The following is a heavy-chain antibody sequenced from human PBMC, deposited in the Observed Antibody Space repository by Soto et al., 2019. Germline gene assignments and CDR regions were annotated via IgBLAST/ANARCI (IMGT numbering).Heavy chain of an antibody. CDR3: ARDTSHYFDH. V-gene: IGHV1-18*01. CDR2: ITPYNGKT. Sequence: ASVKVSCKASGFTFITYGISWVRQAPGQGLEWMGWITPYNGKTNYAQRVQDRVTMTTDTSTGTAYLELRSLRSDDSGVYYCARDTSHYFDHWGQGTLVTVSS. CDR1: GFTFITYG. J-gene: IGHJ4*02. D-gene: IGHD2-2*01.